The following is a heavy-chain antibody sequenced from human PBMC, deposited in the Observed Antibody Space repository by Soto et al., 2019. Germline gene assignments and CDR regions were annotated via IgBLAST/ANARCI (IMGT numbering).Heavy chain of an antibody. CDR1: AYTFTSYG. D-gene: IGHD3-22*01. CDR2: ISAYNGNK. V-gene: IGHV1-18*01. Sequence: ASVKVSCKASAYTFTSYGISCWRQAPGQGLEWMGWISAYNGNKKYAHKLQGRVTMTTDRSTSTAYMELRSLRSDDTAVYYCARVRSTASSGYYQHWGQGTLVTVSS. CDR3: ARVRSTASSGYYQH. J-gene: IGHJ1*01.